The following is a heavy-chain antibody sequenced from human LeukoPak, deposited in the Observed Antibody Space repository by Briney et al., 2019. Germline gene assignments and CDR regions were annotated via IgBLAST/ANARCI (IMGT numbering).Heavy chain of an antibody. J-gene: IGHJ4*02. CDR1: GGTLSSYY. CDR2: IYYSGST. CDR3: ARHIAVAAHPDFDY. Sequence: PSETLSLTCTVSGGTLSSYYWSWIRQPPGKGLEWIGYIYYSGSTNYNPSLKSRVTISVDTSKNQFSLKLSSVTAADTAVYYCARHIAVAAHPDFDYWGQGTLVTASS. D-gene: IGHD6-19*01. V-gene: IGHV4-59*08.